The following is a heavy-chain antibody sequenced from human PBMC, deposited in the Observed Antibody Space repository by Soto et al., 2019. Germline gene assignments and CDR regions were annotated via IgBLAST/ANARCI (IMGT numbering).Heavy chain of an antibody. CDR3: ARDLGSSWYFDY. Sequence: GGSLRLSCAASGFTFSSYAMHWVRQAPGKGLEWVAVISYDGSNKYYADSVKGRFTISRDNSKNTLYLQMNSLRAEDTAVYYCARDLGSSWYFDYWGQGTLVTVSS. CDR2: ISYDGSNK. CDR1: GFTFSSYA. J-gene: IGHJ4*02. D-gene: IGHD6-13*01. V-gene: IGHV3-30-3*01.